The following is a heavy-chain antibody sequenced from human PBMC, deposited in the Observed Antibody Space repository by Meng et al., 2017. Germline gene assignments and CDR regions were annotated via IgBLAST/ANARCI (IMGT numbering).Heavy chain of an antibody. Sequence: LKESGPHLVKPPQTVTLTCTFSGFSLSTRGVGVGWIRQPPGKALEWLALIYWNDDKRYSPSLKSRLTITKDTSKNQVVLTMTNMDPVDTATYYCAHIPYSSSWYEYFQHWGQGTLVTVSS. J-gene: IGHJ1*01. CDR3: AHIPYSSSWYEYFQH. V-gene: IGHV2-5*01. CDR2: IYWNDDK. D-gene: IGHD6-13*01. CDR1: GFSLSTRGVG.